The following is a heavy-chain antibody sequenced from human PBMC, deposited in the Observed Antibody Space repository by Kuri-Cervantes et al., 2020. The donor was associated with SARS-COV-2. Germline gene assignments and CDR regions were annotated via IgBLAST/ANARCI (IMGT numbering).Heavy chain of an antibody. D-gene: IGHD2-21*02. J-gene: IGHJ3*02. CDR2: IIPVLGTA. V-gene: IGHV1-69*13. CDR1: GGTFSSYA. CDR3: ARDSGDWDPDGFDI. Sequence: SVKVSCKASGGTFSSYAISWVRQAPGQGLEWMGGIIPVLGTANYAPNFQGRVTITADESTSTAYMELSSLRSEDTAVYYCARDSGDWDPDGFDIWGQGTMVTVSS.